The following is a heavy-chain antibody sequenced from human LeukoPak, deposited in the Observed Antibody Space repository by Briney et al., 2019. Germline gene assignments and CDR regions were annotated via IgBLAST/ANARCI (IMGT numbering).Heavy chain of an antibody. D-gene: IGHD6-13*01. CDR2: TYYRSKWYY. Sequence: SQTLSLTCAISGDSVSSNSVAWNWIRQSPSRGLEWLGRTYYRSKWYYDYAISVKSRMTINPDTSKNQFSLQLNSVTPEDSAVYYCAGGIAAAGLPNWGQGTLVTVSS. CDR1: GDSVSSNSVA. CDR3: AGGIAAAGLPN. J-gene: IGHJ4*02. V-gene: IGHV6-1*01.